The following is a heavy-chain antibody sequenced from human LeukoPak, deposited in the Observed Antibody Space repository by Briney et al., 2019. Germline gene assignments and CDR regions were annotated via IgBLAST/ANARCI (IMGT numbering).Heavy chain of an antibody. D-gene: IGHD2-21*01. CDR1: GDSISNNNYY. CDR2: IYYSGST. CDR3: ARGYCGGSPCLSRENY. V-gene: IGHV4-39*07. Sequence: SETLSLTRTLSGDSISNNNYYWGWIRQPPGKGLEWIASIYYSGSTYYNPSLRSRVTMSVDTSKNQFSLQLSSVTAADTAVYYCARGYCGGSPCLSRENYWGQGTLVTVSS. J-gene: IGHJ4*02.